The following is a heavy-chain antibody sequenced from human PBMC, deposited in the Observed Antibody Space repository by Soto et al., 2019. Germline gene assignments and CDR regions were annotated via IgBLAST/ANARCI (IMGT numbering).Heavy chain of an antibody. J-gene: IGHJ3*01. CDR3: AKDLEDGTKITAFHV. CDR2: ITNTGDGT. Sequence: GGSLRLSCSASGFPFSHYAMHWIRQAPGKGLEYVSAITNTGDGTYYADSVKGRFTISRDNSKNTLYLQMNSLRVEDTALYYCAKDLEDGTKITAFHVWAQGTRVTVSS. V-gene: IGHV3-64D*08. CDR1: GFPFSHYA. D-gene: IGHD1-7*01.